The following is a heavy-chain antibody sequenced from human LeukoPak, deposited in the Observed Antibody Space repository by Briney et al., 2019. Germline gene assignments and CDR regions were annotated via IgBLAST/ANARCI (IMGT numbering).Heavy chain of an antibody. CDR2: ISGSGSGGST. Sequence: GGSLRLSCAASGFTFSSSAMSWVRQAPGKGLEWVSSISGSGSGGSTYYADSVKGRFTISRDNSKNTLYLQMNSLIAEDTAVYYCAKDRDIVATRSAIDYWGQGTLVTVSS. V-gene: IGHV3-23*01. CDR3: AKDRDIVATRSAIDY. D-gene: IGHD5-12*01. CDR1: GFTFSSSA. J-gene: IGHJ4*02.